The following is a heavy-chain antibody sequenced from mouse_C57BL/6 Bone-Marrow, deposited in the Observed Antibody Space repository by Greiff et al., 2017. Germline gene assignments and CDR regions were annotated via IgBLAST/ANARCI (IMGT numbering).Heavy chain of an antibody. V-gene: IGHV1-74*01. CDR3: AMPTVAPYYFDY. CDR1: GYNFTSYW. Sequence: QVQLQQPGAELVKPGASVKVSCKASGYNFTSYWMHWVKQRPGQGLEWIGRIHPSDSDTNYNQKLKGKATLTVDKSSSTAYMQLSSLTSEDSAVYYCAMPTVAPYYFDYWGQGTTLTVSS. J-gene: IGHJ2*01. CDR2: IHPSDSDT. D-gene: IGHD1-1*01.